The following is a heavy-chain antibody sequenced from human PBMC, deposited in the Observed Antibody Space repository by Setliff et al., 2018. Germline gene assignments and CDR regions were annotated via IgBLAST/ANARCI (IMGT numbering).Heavy chain of an antibody. CDR2: ISWDGTKT. V-gene: IGHV3-30*02. D-gene: IGHD3-22*01. J-gene: IGHJ4*02. Sequence: GGSLRLSCAASGFTFSNYGMHWVRQAPGKGLEWVALISWDGTKTSYADSVRGRFTISRDGSKSTLYLDMSSLRSEDTAVYYCAKVLDTTGYYYSDFWGQGTLVTVSS. CDR1: GFTFSNYG. CDR3: AKVLDTTGYYYSDF.